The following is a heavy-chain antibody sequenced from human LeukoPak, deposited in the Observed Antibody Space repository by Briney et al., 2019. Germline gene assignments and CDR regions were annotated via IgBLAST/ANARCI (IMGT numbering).Heavy chain of an antibody. CDR2: IASSDSYT. J-gene: IGHJ5*02. V-gene: IGHV5-10-1*01. CDR1: GYSFPSYW. CDR3: VRQPPGVYDTTQNWFDP. Sequence: KAGGSLKISCKGFGYSFPSYWITWGRPVPGKGPGWMGRIASSDSYTNYNPSFEGHVTISVEKSITTVYLQWSSQKASDTAMYYCVRQPPGVYDTTQNWFDPWGQGTLVTVSS. D-gene: IGHD3-22*01.